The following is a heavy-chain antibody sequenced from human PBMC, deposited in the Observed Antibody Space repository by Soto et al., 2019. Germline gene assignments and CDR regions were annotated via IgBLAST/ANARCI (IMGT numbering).Heavy chain of an antibody. CDR2: IYHSGST. V-gene: IGHV4-30-2*01. CDR3: ARDRLGSGSYDY. J-gene: IGHJ4*02. D-gene: IGHD1-26*01. CDR1: GGSISSSTYS. Sequence: SETLSLTCAVSGGSISSSTYSWNWIRQPPGKGLEWIGYIYHSGSTSYNPSLNSRVTISVDRSKNQFSLRLSSVTAADTAVYYCARDRLGSGSYDYWGQGTLVTVS.